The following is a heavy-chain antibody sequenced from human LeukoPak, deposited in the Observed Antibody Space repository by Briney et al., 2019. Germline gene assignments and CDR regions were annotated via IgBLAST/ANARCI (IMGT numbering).Heavy chain of an antibody. V-gene: IGHV3-30-3*01. D-gene: IGHD3-3*01. CDR3: ARFADFGVVTDAFDI. CDR2: ISYDGSNK. J-gene: IGHJ3*02. Sequence: PGGSLRLSCAASGFTFSSYAMHWVRQAPGKGLEWVAVISYDGSNKYYADSVKGRFTISRDNSKNTLYLQMNSLRAEDTAVYYCARFADFGVVTDAFDIWGQGTMVTVPS. CDR1: GFTFSSYA.